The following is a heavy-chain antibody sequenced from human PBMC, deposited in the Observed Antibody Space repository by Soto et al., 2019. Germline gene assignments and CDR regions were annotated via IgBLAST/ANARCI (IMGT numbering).Heavy chain of an antibody. CDR1: GGSFSGYY. J-gene: IGHJ6*02. D-gene: IGHD3-3*01. CDR2: INNSGST. CDR3: AGAGMELRYDFWSGPQVPFAYDYSGMDV. Sequence: PSETLSLTCAVYGGSFSGYYWSWIRQPPGTGLAWIGEINNSGSTNYNPSLKSRVTISVDTSKNQCSLKLSSVTAADTAVYYCAGAGMELRYDFWSGPQVPFAYDYSGMDVWGQGTTVTVSS. V-gene: IGHV4-34*01.